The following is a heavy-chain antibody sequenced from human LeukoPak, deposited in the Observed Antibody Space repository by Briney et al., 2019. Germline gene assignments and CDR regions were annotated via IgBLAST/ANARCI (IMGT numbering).Heavy chain of an antibody. D-gene: IGHD3-3*01. Sequence: SETLSLTCAVSGGSISSGGYSWSWIRQPPGKGLEWIGYIYHSGSTYYNPSLKSRVTISVDRSKNQFSLKLSSVTAADTAVYYCAREKRRITIFGVVTPGDAFDIWGQGTMVTVSS. CDR1: GGSISSGGYS. CDR2: IYHSGST. J-gene: IGHJ3*02. CDR3: AREKRRITIFGVVTPGDAFDI. V-gene: IGHV4-30-2*01.